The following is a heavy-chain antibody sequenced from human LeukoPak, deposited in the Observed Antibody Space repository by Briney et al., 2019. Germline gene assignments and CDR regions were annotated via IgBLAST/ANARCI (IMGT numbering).Heavy chain of an antibody. D-gene: IGHD5-18*01. Sequence: SETLSLTCTVSGYSISSGYYWGWIRQPPGKGLEWTGSIYHSGSTYYNPSLKSRVTISVDTSKNQFSLKLSPVTAADTAVYYCARASGYSYHWGQGTLVTVSS. CDR3: ARASGYSYH. CDR1: GYSISSGYY. CDR2: IYHSGST. V-gene: IGHV4-38-2*02. J-gene: IGHJ5*02.